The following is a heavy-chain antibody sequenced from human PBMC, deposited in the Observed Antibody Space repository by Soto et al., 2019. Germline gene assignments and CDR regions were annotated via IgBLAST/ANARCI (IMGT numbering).Heavy chain of an antibody. J-gene: IGHJ6*02. CDR3: ARGYYDILTAFVDYYYYGMDV. V-gene: IGHV1-18*04. D-gene: IGHD3-9*01. Sequence: GASVKVSCKASGYTFTSYGISWVRQAPGQGLEWLGWISAYNGNTNYAQKLQGRVTMTTDTSTRTAYMELRSLRSDDTAVYYCARGYYDILTAFVDYYYYGMDVGGEGTTVTVPS. CDR2: ISAYNGNT. CDR1: GYTFTSYG.